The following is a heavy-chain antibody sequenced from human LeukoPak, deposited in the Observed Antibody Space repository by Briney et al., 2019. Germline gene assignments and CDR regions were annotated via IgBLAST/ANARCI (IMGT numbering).Heavy chain of an antibody. Sequence: PGGSLRLSCAASGFTFSSYAMHWVRQAPGKGLEWVAVISYDGSNKYYADSVKGRFTISRDNSKNTLYLQMNSLRAEDTAVYYCARGVGYCSGGSCFNWFDPWGQGTLVTVSS. D-gene: IGHD2-15*01. CDR1: GFTFSSYA. CDR3: ARGVGYCSGGSCFNWFDP. V-gene: IGHV3-30-3*01. CDR2: ISYDGSNK. J-gene: IGHJ5*02.